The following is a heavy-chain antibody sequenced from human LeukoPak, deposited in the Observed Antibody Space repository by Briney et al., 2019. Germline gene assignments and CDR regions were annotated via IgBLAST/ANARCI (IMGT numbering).Heavy chain of an antibody. CDR3: ATVPDSSSWYRRWFDP. D-gene: IGHD6-13*01. V-gene: IGHV1-24*01. CDR2: SDPEDGET. J-gene: IGHJ5*02. Sequence: ASVKVSCKVSGYTLTELSMHWVRQAPGKGLEWMGGSDPEDGETIYAQKFQGRVTMTEDTSTDTAYMELSSLRSEDTAVYYCATVPDSSSWYRRWFDPWGQGTLVTVSS. CDR1: GYTLTELS.